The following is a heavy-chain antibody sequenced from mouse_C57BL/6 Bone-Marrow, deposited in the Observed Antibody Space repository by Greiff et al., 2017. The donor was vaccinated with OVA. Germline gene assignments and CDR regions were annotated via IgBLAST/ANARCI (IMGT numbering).Heavy chain of an antibody. J-gene: IGHJ3*01. CDR1: GFPITSGYY. CDR3: AGDTGGSSYAWFAY. V-gene: IGHV12-3*01. CDR2: ITHSGET. Sequence: VQLQESGPGLVKPSQSLFLTCSITGFPITSGYYWIWIRQSPGKPLEWMGYITHSGETFYNPSLQSPISITRETSKNQFFLQVNSVTTEDTAMYYCAGDTGGSSYAWFAYWGQGTLVTVSA. D-gene: IGHD1-1*01.